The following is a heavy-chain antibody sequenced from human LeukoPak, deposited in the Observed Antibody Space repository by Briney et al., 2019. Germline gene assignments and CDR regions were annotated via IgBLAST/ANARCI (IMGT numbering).Heavy chain of an antibody. CDR2: IYYSGST. V-gene: IGHV4-59*01. CDR1: GGSISSYY. Sequence: SETLSPTCTVSGGSISSYYWSWIRQPPGKGLEWIGYIYYSGSTNYNPSLKSRVTISVDTSKNQFSLKLSSVTAADTAVYYCARGRDTAMDNYYFDYWGQGTLVTVSS. D-gene: IGHD5-18*01. CDR3: ARGRDTAMDNYYFDY. J-gene: IGHJ4*02.